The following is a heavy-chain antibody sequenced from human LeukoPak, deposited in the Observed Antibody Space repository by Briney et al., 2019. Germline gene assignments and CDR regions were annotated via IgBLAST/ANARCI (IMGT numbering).Heavy chain of an antibody. V-gene: IGHV1-69*05. D-gene: IGHD3-9*01. Sequence: SVKVSCKASGGTFSSYAISRVRQAPGQGLEWMGRIIPIFGTANYAQKFQGRVTITTDESTSTAYMELSSLRSEDTAVYYCASEGVRYFDWLSPFDYWGQGTLVTVSS. CDR3: ASEGVRYFDWLSPFDY. CDR2: IIPIFGTA. J-gene: IGHJ4*02. CDR1: GGTFSSYA.